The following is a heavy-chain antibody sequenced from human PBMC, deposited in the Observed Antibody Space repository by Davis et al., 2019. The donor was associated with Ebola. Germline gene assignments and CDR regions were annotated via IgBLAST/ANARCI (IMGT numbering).Heavy chain of an antibody. CDR3: ARGGMYSSGWSYGMDV. J-gene: IGHJ6*02. CDR2: IRYDGSNK. V-gene: IGHV3-30*02. CDR1: GFTFSSYG. Sequence: PGGSLRLSCAASGFTFSSYGMHWVRQAPGKGLEWVAFIRYDGSNKYYADSVKGRFTISRDNSKNTLYLQMNSLRAEDTAVYYCARGGMYSSGWSYGMDVWGQGTTVTVSS. D-gene: IGHD6-19*01.